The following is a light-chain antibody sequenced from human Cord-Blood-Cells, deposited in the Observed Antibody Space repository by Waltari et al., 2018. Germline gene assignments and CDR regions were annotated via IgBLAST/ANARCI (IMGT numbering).Light chain of an antibody. CDR3: SSYTSSSR. CDR2: DVS. CDR1: SSDVGGYNY. Sequence: QSALTQPASVSGSPGQSITISCTGTSSDVGGYNYVSWYQLHPGKAPKLMIYDVSNRPSGVSNRFSGSKSGNTASLTISGLQAEDEADYYCSSYTSSSRFGGGTKLTVL. J-gene: IGLJ2*01. V-gene: IGLV2-14*01.